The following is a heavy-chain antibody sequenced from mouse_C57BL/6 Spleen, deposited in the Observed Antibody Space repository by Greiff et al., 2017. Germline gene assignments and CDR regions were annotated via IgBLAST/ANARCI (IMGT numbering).Heavy chain of an antibody. CDR1: GYSFTGYY. CDR3: ARGDDYDPFAY. V-gene: IGHV1-42*01. CDR2: INPSTGGT. Sequence: EVQLVESGPELVKPGASVKISCKASGYSFTGYYMNWVKQSPEKSLEWIGEINPSTGGTTYNQKFKAKATLTVDKSSSTAYMQLKSLTSEDSAVYYCARGDDYDPFAYWGQGTLVTVSA. D-gene: IGHD2-4*01. J-gene: IGHJ3*01.